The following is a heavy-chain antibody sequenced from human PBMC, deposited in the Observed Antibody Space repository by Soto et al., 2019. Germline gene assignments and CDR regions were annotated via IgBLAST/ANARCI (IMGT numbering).Heavy chain of an antibody. CDR3: ARDGGYYYDSSGYTAFDI. Sequence: SETLSLTCTVSGGSISIYYWSWIRHPPGKGLEWIGYIYYSGSTNYNPSLKSRVTISVDTSKNQFSLKLSSVTAADTAVYYCARDGGYYYDSSGYTAFDIWGQGTMVTVSS. CDR2: IYYSGST. CDR1: GGSISIYY. D-gene: IGHD3-22*01. J-gene: IGHJ3*02. V-gene: IGHV4-59*01.